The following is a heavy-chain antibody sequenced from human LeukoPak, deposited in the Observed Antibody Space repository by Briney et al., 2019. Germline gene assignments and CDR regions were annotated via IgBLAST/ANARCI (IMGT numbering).Heavy chain of an antibody. CDR2: IYYSGST. CDR3: ARENKRDGYNYYYFDY. Sequence: SQTLSLTCTVSGGSISSGGYYWSWIRQHPGKGLEWIGYIYYSGSTYYNPSLKSRVTISVDTSKNQFSLKLSSVTAADTAVYYCARENKRDGYNYYYFDYWGQGTLVTVSS. V-gene: IGHV4-31*03. D-gene: IGHD5-24*01. J-gene: IGHJ4*02. CDR1: GGSISSGGYY.